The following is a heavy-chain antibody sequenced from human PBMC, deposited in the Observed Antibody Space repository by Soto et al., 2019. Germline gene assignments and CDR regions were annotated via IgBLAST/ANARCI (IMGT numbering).Heavy chain of an antibody. J-gene: IGHJ5*02. D-gene: IGHD3-10*01. V-gene: IGHV4-34*01. CDR1: GGSFSGYY. CDR3: ARCPTRYYYGSGCWFDP. CDR2: INHSGST. Sequence: QVQLQQWGAGLLKPSETLSLTCAVYGGSFSGYYWSWIRQPPGKGLEWIGEINHSGSTNYNPSLKCRVTRSVDTSKNQLSLQLSSVTAAATAVYYCARCPTRYYYGSGCWFDPWGQGTLVTVSS.